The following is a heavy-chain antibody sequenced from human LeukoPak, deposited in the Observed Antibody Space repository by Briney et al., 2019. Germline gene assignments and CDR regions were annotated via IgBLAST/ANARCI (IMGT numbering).Heavy chain of an antibody. V-gene: IGHV1-69*06. Sequence: ASVKVSCKASGYTFTSYGISWVRQAPGQGLEWMGGIIPIFGTANYAQKFQGRVTITADKSTSTAYMELSSLRSEDTAVYYCARGVHRRYYDISAYFSDWGQGTLVTVSS. CDR3: ARGVHRRYYDISAYFSD. D-gene: IGHD3-22*01. CDR1: GYTFTSYG. J-gene: IGHJ4*02. CDR2: IIPIFGTA.